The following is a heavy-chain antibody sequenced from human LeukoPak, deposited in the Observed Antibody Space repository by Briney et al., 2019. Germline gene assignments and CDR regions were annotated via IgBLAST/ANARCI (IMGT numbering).Heavy chain of an antibody. V-gene: IGHV3-33*06. CDR1: GFTFSSYG. D-gene: IGHD2-21*02. J-gene: IGHJ3*02. CDR3: AKAYCGGDCYSLVGAFDI. Sequence: GGSLRLSCAPSGFTFSSYGMHWVRQAPGKGLKWVAVIWYDGSNKYYADSVKGRFTISRDNSKNTLYLQMNSLRGDDTAVYYCAKAYCGGDCYSLVGAFDIWGQGTMVTVSS. CDR2: IWYDGSNK.